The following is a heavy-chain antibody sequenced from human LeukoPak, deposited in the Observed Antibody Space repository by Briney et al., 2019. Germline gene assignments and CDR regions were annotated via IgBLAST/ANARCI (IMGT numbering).Heavy chain of an antibody. CDR2: IKRDGSEK. CDR3: ARIESGGIPFNY. Sequence: GGSLRLSCAASGFTFSNYWMTWVRQAPGKGLEWVANIKRDGSEKYYVDSVKGRFTISRDNAKNSLYLQMNSLRAEDTAVYYCARIESGGIPFNYWGQGTLVTVS. V-gene: IGHV3-7*01. D-gene: IGHD2-15*01. J-gene: IGHJ4*02. CDR1: GFTFSNYW.